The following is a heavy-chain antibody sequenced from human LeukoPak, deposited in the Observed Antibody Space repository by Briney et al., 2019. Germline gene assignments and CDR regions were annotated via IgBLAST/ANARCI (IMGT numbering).Heavy chain of an antibody. CDR1: GFTFSSYS. Sequence: GGSLRLSCAASGFTFSSYSMNWVRQAPGKGLEWVSSISSSSSYIYYADSVEGRFTISRDNAKNSLYLQMNSLRAEDTAVYYCARAGYCSSTSCYGYEYWGQGTLVTVSS. CDR2: ISSSSSYI. CDR3: ARAGYCSSTSCYGYEY. V-gene: IGHV3-21*01. D-gene: IGHD2-2*03. J-gene: IGHJ4*02.